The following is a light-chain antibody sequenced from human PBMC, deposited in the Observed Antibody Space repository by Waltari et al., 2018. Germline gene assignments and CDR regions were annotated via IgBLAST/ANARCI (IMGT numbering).Light chain of an antibody. Sequence: DIQMTQSPSSLSASVGDRVTITCRASQSISSSLNWYQQKPGKAPKLLIYSASSVQSGVPSRFSGSGSGTDFTLTISSLQPEDFATYYCQQSYNTPRTFGQGTKVEIK. J-gene: IGKJ1*01. CDR1: QSISSS. CDR3: QQSYNTPRT. CDR2: SAS. V-gene: IGKV1-39*01.